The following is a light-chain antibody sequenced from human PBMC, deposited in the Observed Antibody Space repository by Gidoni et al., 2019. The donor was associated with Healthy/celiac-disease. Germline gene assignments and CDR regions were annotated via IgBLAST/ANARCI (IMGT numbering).Light chain of an antibody. CDR2: RDS. CDR1: NIGSKN. V-gene: IGLV3-9*01. J-gene: IGLJ2*01. Sequence: SYELTQPLPVSVALGQTARITCGGNNIGSKNWHWYQQKPGQAPVLVIYRDSNRPSGNPERSSGSNSGNTATLTISRAQAGDEADYYCQVWDSSVVVFGGGTKLTVL. CDR3: QVWDSSVVV.